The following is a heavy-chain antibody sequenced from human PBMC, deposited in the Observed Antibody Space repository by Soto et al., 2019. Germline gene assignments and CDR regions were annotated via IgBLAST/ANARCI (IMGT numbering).Heavy chain of an antibody. D-gene: IGHD2-21*02. CDR1: GFTFNTYG. V-gene: IGHV3-33*08. Sequence: QVQLVESGGGVVQPGGSLRLSCTTSGFTFNTYGMHWVRQAPGKGLEWVAIIWYDGSNKYYADSVKGRFTISRDNSKNAEYLRMNSLRVEDSALYYCARGDCTGAYCYSWPFNYGVDVWGQGTTVTVSS. CDR3: ARGDCTGAYCYSWPFNYGVDV. J-gene: IGHJ6*02. CDR2: IWYDGSNK.